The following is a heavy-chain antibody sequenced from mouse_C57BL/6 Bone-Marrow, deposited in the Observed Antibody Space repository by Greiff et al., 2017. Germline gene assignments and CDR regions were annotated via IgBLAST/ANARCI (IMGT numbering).Heavy chain of an antibody. D-gene: IGHD2-3*01. Sequence: QVQLKQSGPGLVAPSQRLSITCTVSGFSLTSYAISWVRQPPGKGLEWLGVIWTGGGTNYNSALKSRLSISKDNSKSQVFLKMNSLQTDDTARYYCARTRWLLENYFDYWGQGTTLTVSS. CDR1: GFSLTSYA. CDR2: IWTGGGT. V-gene: IGHV2-9-1*01. CDR3: ARTRWLLENYFDY. J-gene: IGHJ2*01.